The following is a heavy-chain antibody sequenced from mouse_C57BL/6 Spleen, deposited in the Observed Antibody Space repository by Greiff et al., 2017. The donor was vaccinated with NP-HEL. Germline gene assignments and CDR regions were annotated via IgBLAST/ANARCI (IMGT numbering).Heavy chain of an antibody. CDR3: ARYQSNFMGMDY. J-gene: IGHJ4*01. V-gene: IGHV1-55*01. Sequence: QVQLQQPGAELVKPGASVKMSCKASGYTFTSYWITWVKQRPGHGLEWIGDIYPGSGRTNYNEKFKSKATLTVDTSSSTTYMQLSSLTSEDSAVYYCARYQSNFMGMDYWGQGTSVTVSS. CDR2: IYPGSGRT. CDR1: GYTFTSYW. D-gene: IGHD2-5*01.